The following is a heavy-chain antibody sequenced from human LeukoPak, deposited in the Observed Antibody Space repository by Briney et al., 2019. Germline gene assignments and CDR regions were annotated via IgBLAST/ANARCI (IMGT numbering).Heavy chain of an antibody. V-gene: IGHV3-30*02. J-gene: IGHJ6*03. CDR1: GFTFSSYG. CDR2: IRYDGSNK. Sequence: PGGSLRLSCAASGFTFSSYGMHWVRQAPGKGLEWVAFIRYDGSNKYYADSVKGRFTISRDNSKNTLYLQMNSLRAEDTAVYYCAKGGSWYYYYYYMDVWGKGTTVTVSS. CDR3: AKGGSWYYYYYYMDV. D-gene: IGHD6-13*01.